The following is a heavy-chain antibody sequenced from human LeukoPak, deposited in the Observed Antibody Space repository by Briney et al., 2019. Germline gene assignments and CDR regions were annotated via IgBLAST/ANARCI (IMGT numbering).Heavy chain of an antibody. D-gene: IGHD3-10*01. CDR1: GFTFSSYW. J-gene: IGHJ4*02. CDR2: INSDGSST. Sequence: GGSLRLSCAASGFTFSSYWMHWVRQAPGKGLVWVSRINSDGSSTSYADSVKGRFTISRDNAKNTLYLQMNSLRAEDTAVYYCARVSRWFGDEPIFDYWGQGTLVTVSS. CDR3: ARVSRWFGDEPIFDY. V-gene: IGHV3-74*01.